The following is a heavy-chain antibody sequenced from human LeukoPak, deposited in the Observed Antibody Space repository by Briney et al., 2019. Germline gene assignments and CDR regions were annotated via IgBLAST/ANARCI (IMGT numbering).Heavy chain of an antibody. Sequence: SQTLSLTCSVSDDSITMYYWTWIRQPPGKGLEWIGYVDHTGSTNFNPSLNGRVSISRDTTKNLFSLRLRSVTAADTAVYFCARGRVSSSTWYSTYYYYFYMDVWGKGTTVTVSS. CDR2: VDHTGST. V-gene: IGHV4-59*01. D-gene: IGHD1-1*01. CDR1: DDSITMYY. CDR3: ARGRVSSSTWYSTYYYYFYMDV. J-gene: IGHJ6*03.